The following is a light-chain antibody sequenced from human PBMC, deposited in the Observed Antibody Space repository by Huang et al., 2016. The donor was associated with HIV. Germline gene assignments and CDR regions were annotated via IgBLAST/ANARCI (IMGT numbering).Light chain of an antibody. J-gene: IGKJ5*01. CDR2: AAV. CDR3: QQLHDCPVT. Sequence: QLTQFPPSLSASVGDRVTITCRASQDIRTSLAWYQNKPGKAPKLLISAAVTLQSGVSSVLSSDSAGTYFTLINSSLQPEDAATYYCQQLHDCPVTFGRGTHLDLK. CDR1: QDIRTS. V-gene: IGKV1-9*01.